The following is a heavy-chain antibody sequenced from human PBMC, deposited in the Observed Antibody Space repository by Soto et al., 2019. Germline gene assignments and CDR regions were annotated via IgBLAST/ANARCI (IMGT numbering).Heavy chain of an antibody. D-gene: IGHD5-12*01. CDR1: GYTFTSYG. CDR2: ISTYNGDT. Sequence: GASVKVSCKASGYTFTSYGISWVRQAPGQGLEWMGWISTYNGDTNYAQTFQGRVTMTTDTSTSTAYMELRSLRSDDTAVYYCARALGYSGYAGMDVWGQGTMVTVSS. CDR3: ARALGYSGYAGMDV. J-gene: IGHJ6*02. V-gene: IGHV1-18*01.